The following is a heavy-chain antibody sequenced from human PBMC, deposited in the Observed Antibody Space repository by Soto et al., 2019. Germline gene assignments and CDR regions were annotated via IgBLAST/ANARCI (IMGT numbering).Heavy chain of an antibody. Sequence: PSETLSLTCTVSGGSINGYYWNWIRQTPGKGLEWIGYVHYSGATKFRSSLKSRLDISVDTSENQFSLKLTSVTAADTAVYYCASLLLNARYEASGYGSFDVWGQGTMVTVSS. D-gene: IGHD3-22*01. CDR2: VHYSGAT. J-gene: IGHJ3*01. CDR3: ASLLLNARYEASGYGSFDV. CDR1: GGSINGYY. V-gene: IGHV4-59*01.